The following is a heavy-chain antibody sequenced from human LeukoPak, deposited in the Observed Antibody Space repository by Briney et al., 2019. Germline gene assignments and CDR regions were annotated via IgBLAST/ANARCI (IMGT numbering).Heavy chain of an antibody. J-gene: IGHJ3*02. CDR3: AREDGRVGATSAFDI. CDR2: INGRGNYI. V-gene: IGHV3-21*01. Sequence: PGGSLRLSCAASGFTFSTYTMNWVRQAPGKGLEWVSSINGRGNYIYYADSVKGRFTISRDNAQTSLSLQMNSLRAEDTAVYYCAREDGRVGATSAFDIWGQGTMVTVSS. CDR1: GFTFSTYT. D-gene: IGHD1-26*01.